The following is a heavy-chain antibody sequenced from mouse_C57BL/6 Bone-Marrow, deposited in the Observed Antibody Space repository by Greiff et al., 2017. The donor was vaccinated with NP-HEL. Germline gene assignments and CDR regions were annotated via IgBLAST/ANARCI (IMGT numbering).Heavy chain of an antibody. CDR2: INPYNGGT. V-gene: IGHV1-19*01. J-gene: IGHJ1*03. D-gene: IGHD2-3*01. CDR1: GYTFTDYY. Sequence: EVQLQQSGPVLVKPGASVKMSCKASGYTFTDYYMNWVKQSHGKSLEWIGVINPYNGGTSYNQKFKGKATLTVDKSSSTAYMELNSLTSEDSAVYYCARGGWLPHFDVWGTGTTVTVSS. CDR3: ARGGWLPHFDV.